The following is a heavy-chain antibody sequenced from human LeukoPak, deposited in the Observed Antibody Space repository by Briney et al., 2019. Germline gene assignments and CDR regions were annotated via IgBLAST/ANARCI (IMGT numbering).Heavy chain of an antibody. Sequence: PGGSLRLSCAASGFTFSTYSMNWVRQAPGKGLEWVSSISSSSSYIYYADSVRGRFTISRDNAKNSLYLQMNSLRAEDTAVYYCARANYYDSSGYYYWGQGTLVTVSS. CDR2: ISSSSSYI. J-gene: IGHJ4*02. CDR1: GFTFSTYS. CDR3: ARANYYDSSGYYY. V-gene: IGHV3-21*01. D-gene: IGHD3-22*01.